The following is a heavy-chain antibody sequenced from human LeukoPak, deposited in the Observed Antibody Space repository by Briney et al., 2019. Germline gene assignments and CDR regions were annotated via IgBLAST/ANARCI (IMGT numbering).Heavy chain of an antibody. CDR1: GYTLTELS. D-gene: IGHD1-1*01. CDR3: ATGPMAPGVPERRFDY. CDR2: FDPEDGET. Sequence: ASVKVSCKVSGYTLTELSMHWVRQAPGKGLEWMGGFDPEDGETIYAQKFQGRVTMTEDTSTDTAYMELSSLRSEDTAVYYCATGPMAPGVPERRFDYWGQGTLVTVSS. V-gene: IGHV1-24*01. J-gene: IGHJ4*02.